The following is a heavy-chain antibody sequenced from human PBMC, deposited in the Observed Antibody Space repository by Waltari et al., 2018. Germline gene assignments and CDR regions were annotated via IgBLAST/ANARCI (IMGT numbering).Heavy chain of an antibody. CDR1: GGTCSSSA. V-gene: IGHV1-69*05. CDR3: ATAPRGGVGYY. CDR2: IIPIFGTA. D-gene: IGHD1-26*01. Sequence: QVQLGQSGAEVKKPGSSVKGSCTASGGTCSSSAISWVRQAPGQGLEWMGGIIPIFGTANYAQKFQGRVTITTDESTSTAYMELSSLRSEDTAVYYCATAPRGGVGYYWGQGTLVTVSS. J-gene: IGHJ4*02.